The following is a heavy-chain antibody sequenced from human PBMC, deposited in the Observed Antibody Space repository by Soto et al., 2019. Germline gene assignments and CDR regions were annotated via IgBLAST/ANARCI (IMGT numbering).Heavy chain of an antibody. CDR1: GGSISSYY. Sequence: SETLSLTCTVSGGSISSYYWSWIRQPPGKGLEWIGYIYYSGSTNYNPSLKSRVTISVDTSKNQFSLKLSSVTAADTAVYYCASVGSSSWRDYYYYYMDVWGKGTTVTVS. D-gene: IGHD6-13*01. J-gene: IGHJ6*03. V-gene: IGHV4-59*01. CDR2: IYYSGST. CDR3: ASVGSSSWRDYYYYYMDV.